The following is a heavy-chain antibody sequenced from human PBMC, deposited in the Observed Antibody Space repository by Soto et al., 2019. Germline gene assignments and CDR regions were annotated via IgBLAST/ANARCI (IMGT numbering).Heavy chain of an antibody. CDR2: IKQDGSEK. V-gene: IGHV3-7*01. D-gene: IGHD1-26*01. J-gene: IGHJ4*02. CDR1: GFTFSAYC. Sequence: EVQLVESGGGLVRPGGSLRLSCAASGFTFSAYCMSWVRQAPGKGLEWVANIKQDGSEKYYVDSVKGRFTISRDNAENSLYLQMNSLRAEDTAVYYCTRGGCSSESYCCFDYWGQRTLVTVSS. CDR3: TRGGCSSESYCCFDY.